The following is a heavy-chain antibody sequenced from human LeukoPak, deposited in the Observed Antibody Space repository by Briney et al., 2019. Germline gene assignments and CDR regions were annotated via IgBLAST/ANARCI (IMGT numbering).Heavy chain of an antibody. CDR1: GFIFRTYS. V-gene: IGHV3-21*01. Sequence: GGSLRLSCAASGFIFRTYSMNWVRQAPGKGLEWVSFISTNSSSINYADSVKGRFTISRDNAKNSLYLQMNSLRAEDTAVYFCARAEDYYDDSDYKVSYYYMDVWGKGTTVTVSS. CDR2: ISTNSSSI. J-gene: IGHJ6*03. D-gene: IGHD3-22*01. CDR3: ARAEDYYDDSDYKVSYYYMDV.